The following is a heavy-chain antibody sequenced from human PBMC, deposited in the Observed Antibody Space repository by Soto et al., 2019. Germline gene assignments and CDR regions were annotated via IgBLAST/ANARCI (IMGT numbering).Heavy chain of an antibody. Sequence: SETLSLTCSVSGGSVSNKTYYWSWIRQPPGKRLEWIGYVYYSGTTNYNPSLKSRVTISVDLSKNQFSLKLSSVPAADTAVYYFEGGRVYGAWSYYNSNWFDPWGQGSVVTVS. D-gene: IGHD3-10*01. V-gene: IGHV4-61*01. CDR1: GGSVSNKTYY. CDR2: VYYSGTT. J-gene: IGHJ5*02. CDR3: EGGRVYGAWSYYNSNWFDP.